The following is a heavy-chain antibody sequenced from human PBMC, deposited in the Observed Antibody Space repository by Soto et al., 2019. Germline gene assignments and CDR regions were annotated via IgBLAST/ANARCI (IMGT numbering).Heavy chain of an antibody. D-gene: IGHD2-21*02. CDR2: ISYDGSNK. CDR1: GFPFSSYA. Sequence: QVQLVESGGGVVQPGRSLRLSCAASGFPFSSYAMHWVRQAPGKGLEWVAVISYDGSNKYYADSVKGRFTISRDNSKNTLYLQMNSLRAEDTAVYYCARVYCGGDCYSDYWGQGTLVTVSS. V-gene: IGHV3-30-3*01. J-gene: IGHJ4*02. CDR3: ARVYCGGDCYSDY.